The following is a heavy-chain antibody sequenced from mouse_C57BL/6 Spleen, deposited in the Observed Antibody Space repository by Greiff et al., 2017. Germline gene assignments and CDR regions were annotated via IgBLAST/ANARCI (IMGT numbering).Heavy chain of an antibody. CDR1: GFTFSSYA. D-gene: IGHD2-4*01. V-gene: IGHV5-4*03. CDR2: ISDGGSYT. Sequence: EVKVVESGGGLVKPGGSLKLSCAASGFTFSSYAMSWVRQTPEKRLEWVATISDGGSYTYYPDNVKGRFTISSDNAKNNLYLQMSHLKSEDSAMYYCARAYDYGFAYWGQGTLVTVSA. J-gene: IGHJ3*01. CDR3: ARAYDYGFAY.